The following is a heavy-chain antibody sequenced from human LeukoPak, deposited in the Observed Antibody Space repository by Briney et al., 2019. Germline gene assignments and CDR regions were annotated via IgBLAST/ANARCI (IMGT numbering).Heavy chain of an antibody. CDR3: ARGELLLDY. D-gene: IGHD1-26*01. J-gene: IGHJ4*02. Sequence: AGGFLRLSCAASGFTFSSYSMNWVRQAPGKGLEWVSSISSSSSYIYYADSVKGRFTISRDNAKNSLYLQMNSLRAEDTAVYYCARGELLLDYWGQGTLVTVSS. CDR1: GFTFSSYS. V-gene: IGHV3-21*01. CDR2: ISSSSSYI.